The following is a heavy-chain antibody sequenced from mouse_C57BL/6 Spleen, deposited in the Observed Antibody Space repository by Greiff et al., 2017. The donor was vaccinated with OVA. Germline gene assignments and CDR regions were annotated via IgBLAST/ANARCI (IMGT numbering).Heavy chain of an antibody. CDR2: INPGSGGT. CDR1: GYAFTNYL. D-gene: IGHD2-12*01. V-gene: IGHV1-54*01. Sequence: QVQLQQSGAELVRPGTSVKVSCKASGYAFTNYLIEWVKQRPGQGLEWIGVINPGSGGTNYNEKFKGKATLTADKSSSTAYMQLSSLTSEDSAVYFCARGHDEGYAMDYWGQGTSVTVSS. J-gene: IGHJ4*01. CDR3: ARGHDEGYAMDY.